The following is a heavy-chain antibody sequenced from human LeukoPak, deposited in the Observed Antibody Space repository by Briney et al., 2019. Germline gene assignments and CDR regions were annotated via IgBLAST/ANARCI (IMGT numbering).Heavy chain of an antibody. CDR3: ASRRVAAAGTADHWYFDL. D-gene: IGHD6-13*01. J-gene: IGHJ2*01. Sequence: SETLSLTCTVSGGSVSSSSYYWGWIRQHPGKGLEWIGYIYYSGSTYYNPSLKSRVTISVDTSKNQFSLKLSSVTAADTAVYYCASRRVAAAGTADHWYFDLWGRGTLVTVSS. CDR1: GGSVSSSSYY. V-gene: IGHV4-31*03. CDR2: IYYSGST.